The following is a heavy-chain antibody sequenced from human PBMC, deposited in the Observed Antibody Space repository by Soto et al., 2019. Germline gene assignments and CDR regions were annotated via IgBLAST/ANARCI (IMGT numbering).Heavy chain of an antibody. CDR2: ISAYNGNT. D-gene: IGHD3-16*01. CDR1: GYTFTSYY. CDR3: ARELGQSRAFFY. Sequence: ASVKVSCKASGYTFTSYYMHWVRQAPGQGLEWMGWISAYNGNTNYAQKLQGRVTMTTDTSTSTAYMELRSLRSDDTAVYYCARELGQSRAFFYWGQGTLVTVSS. J-gene: IGHJ4*02. V-gene: IGHV1-18*04.